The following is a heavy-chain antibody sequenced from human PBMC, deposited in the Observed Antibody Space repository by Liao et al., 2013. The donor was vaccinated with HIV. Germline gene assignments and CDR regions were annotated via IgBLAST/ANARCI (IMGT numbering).Heavy chain of an antibody. CDR3: ARDYSRWYFDL. J-gene: IGHJ2*01. D-gene: IGHD2-21*01. CDR1: GGFISSGGYS. Sequence: QVQLQESGPGLVKPSQTLSLTCAVSGGFISSGGYSWSWIRQPPGKGLEWIGYIYHSGSTYFNPSLKSRVTMSLDRSKNQFSLRLSSVTAADTAVYYCARDYSRWYFDLWGRGTLVTVSS. CDR2: IYHSGST. V-gene: IGHV4-30-2*01.